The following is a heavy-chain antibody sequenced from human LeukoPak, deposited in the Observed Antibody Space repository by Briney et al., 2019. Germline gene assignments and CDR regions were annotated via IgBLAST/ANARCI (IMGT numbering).Heavy chain of an antibody. CDR3: AKGPTYCSSTSCYYMDV. Sequence: PGGSLRLSCAASGFTFSSYGMHWVRQAPGKGLEWVAFIRYDGSNKYYADSVKGRFTISRDNSKNTLYLQVNSLRAEDTAVYYCAKGPTYCSSTSCYYMDVWGKGTTVTVSS. CDR1: GFTFSSYG. V-gene: IGHV3-30*02. D-gene: IGHD2-2*01. CDR2: IRYDGSNK. J-gene: IGHJ6*03.